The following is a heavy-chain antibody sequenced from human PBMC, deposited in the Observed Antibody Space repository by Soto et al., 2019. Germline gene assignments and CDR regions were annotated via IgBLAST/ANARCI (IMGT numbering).Heavy chain of an antibody. CDR2: MNPNSGNT. V-gene: IGHV1-8*01. Sequence: ASVKVSCKASGYTFTSYDINWVRQATGQGLEWMGWMNPNSGNTGYAQKFQGRVTMTRNTSISTAYMELSSLRSEDTAVYYCARGYCSGGSRYVGLDYWGQGTLVTVSS. D-gene: IGHD2-15*01. CDR3: ARGYCSGGSRYVGLDY. CDR1: GYTFTSYD. J-gene: IGHJ4*02.